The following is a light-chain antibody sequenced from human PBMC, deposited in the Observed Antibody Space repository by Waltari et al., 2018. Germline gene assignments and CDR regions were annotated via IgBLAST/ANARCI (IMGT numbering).Light chain of an antibody. Sequence: QSALRQPASVSGSPGQSVTISCTGTSNNVGANDYASWYQQHPGRAPKLMIYEVRQRSSGVSNRFSGSRAGNTASLTISGLQTEDEADYYCTAYTTSATLVFGGGTRLTVL. CDR2: EVR. V-gene: IGLV2-14*01. CDR3: TAYTTSATLV. CDR1: SNNVGANDY. J-gene: IGLJ3*02.